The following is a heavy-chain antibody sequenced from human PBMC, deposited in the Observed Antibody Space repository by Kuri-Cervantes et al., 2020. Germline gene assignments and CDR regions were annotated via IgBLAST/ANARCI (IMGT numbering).Heavy chain of an antibody. Sequence: SETLSLTCAVYGGSFSGYYWSWIRQPPGKGLEWIGEINHSGSTNYNPPLKSRVTISVDTSKNQFSLKLNSVTAADTAVYYCASEGVGTRAPRFDYWGQGTLATVSS. CDR3: ASEGVGTRAPRFDY. J-gene: IGHJ4*02. V-gene: IGHV4-34*01. D-gene: IGHD1-26*01. CDR2: INHSGST. CDR1: GGSFSGYY.